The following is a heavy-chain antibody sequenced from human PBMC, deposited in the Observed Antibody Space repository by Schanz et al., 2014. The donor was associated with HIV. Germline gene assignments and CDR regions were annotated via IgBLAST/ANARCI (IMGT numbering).Heavy chain of an antibody. V-gene: IGHV3-30-3*01. CDR3: ARMEQLIIGYYYGMDA. CDR1: GFTFNSYA. J-gene: IGHJ6*02. Sequence: QVQLVESGGGVVQPGRSLRLSCVASGFTFNSYAMHWVRQAPGKGLEWVTVISNDGSNKYYTDSVKGRFTISRDNSKNTLYLQMNSLRAEDTAVYYCARMEQLIIGYYYGMDAWGQGTTVTVSS. CDR2: ISNDGSNK. D-gene: IGHD3-16*01.